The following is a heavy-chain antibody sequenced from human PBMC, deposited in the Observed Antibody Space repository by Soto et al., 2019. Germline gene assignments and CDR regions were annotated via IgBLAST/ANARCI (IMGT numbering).Heavy chain of an antibody. CDR1: GYSFDTFG. V-gene: IGHV1-18*01. D-gene: IGHD2-15*01. Sequence: QVQVVQSGAEVKKPGASVKVACKASGYSFDTFGMSWVRQAPGQGLEWMGWISIEKGDTNSAQKFQDRVTMTPDTSTSTAYMELRSLTSDHTAVYYCARCYCSVGSCFTCWHFDLWGRGTLVTVSS. CDR2: ISIEKGDT. J-gene: IGHJ2*01. CDR3: ARCYCSVGSCFTCWHFDL.